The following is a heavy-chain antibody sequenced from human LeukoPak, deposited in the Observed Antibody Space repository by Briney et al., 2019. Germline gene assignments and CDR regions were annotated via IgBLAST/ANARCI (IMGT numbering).Heavy chain of an antibody. Sequence: SETLSLTCIVSGGSISSGSYYWGWIRQPPGKGLEWSGSIYYSGSTYYNPSLKSRVTISVDTSKNQFSLKLSSMTAADTAVYYCARYRERGYSHAYEPCFDYWGQGTLVTVSS. CDR3: ARYRERGYSHAYEPCFDY. D-gene: IGHD5-18*01. CDR2: IYYSGST. J-gene: IGHJ4*02. V-gene: IGHV4-39*07. CDR1: GGSISSGSYY.